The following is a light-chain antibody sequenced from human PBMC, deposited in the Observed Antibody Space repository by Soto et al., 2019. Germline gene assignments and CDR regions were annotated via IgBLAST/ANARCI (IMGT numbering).Light chain of an antibody. J-gene: IGLJ3*02. CDR2: FNSDGSH. Sequence: QSVLTQSPSASASLGASVNLTCTLSSGHSSYAIAWHQQQPEKGPRYLMKFNSDGSHSKGDGIPDRFSGSSSGAERYLTISSLQSEDEADYYCQTWGTGLWMFGGGTKLTVL. CDR3: QTWGTGLWM. V-gene: IGLV4-69*01. CDR1: SGHSSYA.